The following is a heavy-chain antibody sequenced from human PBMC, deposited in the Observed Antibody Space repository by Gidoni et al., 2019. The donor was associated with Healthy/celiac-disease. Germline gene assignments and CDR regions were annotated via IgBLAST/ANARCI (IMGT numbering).Heavy chain of an antibody. Sequence: EVKLVEAGGGLVQRGRYLRISCTASGVTLGADAMSWFREAPGKGLEWVGFIRSTAYCGTTEYAASVKGRFTIPRDDSKSIAYLQIHSLKTEDTAVYYCTIDLDPCTTYHYDSSGLHIFDYWGQGTLVTVSS. J-gene: IGHJ4*02. D-gene: IGHD3-22*01. CDR3: TIDLDPCTTYHYDSSGLHIFDY. CDR1: GVTLGADA. V-gene: IGHV3-49*03. CDR2: IRSTAYCGTT.